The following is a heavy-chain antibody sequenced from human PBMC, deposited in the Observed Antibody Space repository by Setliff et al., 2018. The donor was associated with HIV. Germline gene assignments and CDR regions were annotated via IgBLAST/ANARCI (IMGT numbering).Heavy chain of an antibody. D-gene: IGHD3-3*01. J-gene: IGHJ3*01. CDR3: ARHKTNYDFYAFDV. Sequence: SETLSLTCAVYGGSFGDNYWNWIRQPPGKGLEWIGEINQDGNINYNPSLKSRVIISLDTSKKQFSLILRSVTAADTAVYYCARHKTNYDFYAFDVWGQGTMVTVSS. V-gene: IGHV4-34*01. CDR1: GGSFGDNY. CDR2: INQDGNI.